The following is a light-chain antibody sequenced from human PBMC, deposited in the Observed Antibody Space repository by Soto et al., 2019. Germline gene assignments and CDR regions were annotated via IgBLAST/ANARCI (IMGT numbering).Light chain of an antibody. CDR1: QSVSNNY. CDR3: QQYGSSLFT. V-gene: IGKV3-20*01. Sequence: EIVLTQSPGTLSLSPGERATLSCRASQSVSNNYLAWYQQKPGQAPRLLIYGASSRATGIPASFGGSGSGTDFTLTISRLEPEDFAVYYCQQYGSSLFTFGPGTKVDIK. J-gene: IGKJ3*01. CDR2: GAS.